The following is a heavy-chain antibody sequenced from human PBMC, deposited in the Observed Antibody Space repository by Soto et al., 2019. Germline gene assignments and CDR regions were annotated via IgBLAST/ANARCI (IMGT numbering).Heavy chain of an antibody. D-gene: IGHD3-3*01. V-gene: IGHV1-2*02. CDR2: INPATGAA. J-gene: IGHJ3*02. CDR1: GYPVTAYY. Sequence: QLHLVQSGAVVKKPGASVTVSCSASGYPVTAYYMHWVRQAPGRGLEWMGGINPATGAAKYTQTFQGRVTMTRETSTSTVFMELGGLTSEATAVFYCARGGGVGVAGSAAFDMWGQGTVVTVSS. CDR3: ARGGGVGVAGSAAFDM.